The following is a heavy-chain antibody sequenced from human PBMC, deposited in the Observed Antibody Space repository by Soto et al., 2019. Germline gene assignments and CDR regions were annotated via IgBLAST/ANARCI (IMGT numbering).Heavy chain of an antibody. D-gene: IGHD6-6*01. Sequence: SSETLSLTCSLYSGSFSGYYWGWIRQPPGKGLEWIGEISQSGNTNYSPSLKSRVSISIDTSKKQFSLNLASVSAADTAVYYCARAPKVSGSSQTRPDFWGQGTLVTVSS. V-gene: IGHV4-34*01. CDR3: ARAPKVSGSSQTRPDF. CDR1: SGSFSGYY. CDR2: ISQSGNT. J-gene: IGHJ4*02.